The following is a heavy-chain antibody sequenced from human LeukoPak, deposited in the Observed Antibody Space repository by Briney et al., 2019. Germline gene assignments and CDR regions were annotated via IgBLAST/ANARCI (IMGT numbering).Heavy chain of an antibody. Sequence: GASVKVSCKASGYTFTGYYIHWVRQAPGQGLEWMGWINPNSGGTNYAQKFQGRVTMTRDTSISTAYMELSRLRSDDTAVYYCARDYLWGSYRREHNAFDIWGQGTMVTVSS. V-gene: IGHV1-2*02. CDR1: GYTFTGYY. CDR2: INPNSGGT. J-gene: IGHJ3*02. D-gene: IGHD3-16*02. CDR3: ARDYLWGSYRREHNAFDI.